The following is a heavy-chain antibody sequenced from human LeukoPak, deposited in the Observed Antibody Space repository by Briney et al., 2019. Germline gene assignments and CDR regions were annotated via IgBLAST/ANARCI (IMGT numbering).Heavy chain of an antibody. CDR2: ISYDGSNK. J-gene: IGHJ4*02. CDR1: GFTFSSYA. Sequence: GGSLRLSCAASGFTFSSYAMHWVRQAPGKGLEWVAVISYDGSNKYYADSVKGRFTISRDNSKNTLYLQMNGLRAEDTAVYYCARVSRILTGYPYYFDYWGQGTLVTVSS. CDR3: ARVSRILTGYPYYFDY. D-gene: IGHD3-9*01. V-gene: IGHV3-30*04.